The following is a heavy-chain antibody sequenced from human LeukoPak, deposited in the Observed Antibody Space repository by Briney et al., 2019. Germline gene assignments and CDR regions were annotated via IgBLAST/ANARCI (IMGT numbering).Heavy chain of an antibody. J-gene: IGHJ6*02. CDR2: IIPILGIA. CDR1: GGTFSSYA. V-gene: IGHV1-69*04. Sequence: SVKVSCKASGGTFSSYAISWVRQAPGQGLEWMGRIIPILGIANYAQKFQGRVTITADKSTSTAYMERSSLRSEDTAVYYCARGPNYYGSGRRQYYYYGMDVWGQGTTVTVSS. CDR3: ARGPNYYGSGRRQYYYYGMDV. D-gene: IGHD3-10*01.